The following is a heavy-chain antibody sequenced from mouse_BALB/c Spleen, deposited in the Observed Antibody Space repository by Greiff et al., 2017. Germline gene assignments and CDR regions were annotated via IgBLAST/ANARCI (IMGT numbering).Heavy chain of an antibody. CDR1: GFSLTSYG. D-gene: IGHD2-14*01. CDR2: IWSGGGT. V-gene: IGHV2-2*02. CDR3: ASHYYRYDGYAMDY. Sequence: QVQLQQSGPGLVQPSQSLTITCTASGFSLTSYGVHWVRQSPGKGLEWLGVIWSGGGTDYNAAYISRLSSSTDNSTSQVFFKMNSLQANDTAEYYCASHYYRYDGYAMDYWGQGTSVTVSS. J-gene: IGHJ4*01.